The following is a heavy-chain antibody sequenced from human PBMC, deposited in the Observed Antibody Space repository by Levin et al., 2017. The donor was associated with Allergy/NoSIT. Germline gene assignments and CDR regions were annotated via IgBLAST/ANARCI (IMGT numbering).Heavy chain of an antibody. Sequence: GGSLRLSCSASGFTFSTYAMHWVRQAPGKGLEYVSVISNNGDITYYADSVKGRFTISRDNSKNTLYLQMSSLRAEDTAVYYCVGPFSSSLRTDYWGQGTLVTVSS. CDR2: ISNNGDIT. D-gene: IGHD3-3*02. CDR3: VGPFSSSLRTDY. J-gene: IGHJ4*02. CDR1: GFTFSTYA. V-gene: IGHV3-64D*06.